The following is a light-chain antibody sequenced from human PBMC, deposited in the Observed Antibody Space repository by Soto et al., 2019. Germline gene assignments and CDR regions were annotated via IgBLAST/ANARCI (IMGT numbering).Light chain of an antibody. CDR2: KAS. V-gene: IGKV1-5*03. CDR3: QQYNSSPWT. Sequence: DIQMTQSPSTVSASVGDIVTITCRASQSISSWLAWYQQKPGKAPKLLIYKASSLESGVPSRFSGSGSGTEFTLTISSLQPDDFATYYCQQYNSSPWTFGQGTKVEIK. CDR1: QSISSW. J-gene: IGKJ1*01.